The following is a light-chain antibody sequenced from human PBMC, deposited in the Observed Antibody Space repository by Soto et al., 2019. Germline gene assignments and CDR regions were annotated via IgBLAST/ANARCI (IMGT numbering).Light chain of an antibody. CDR1: QTISGW. Sequence: DIQMTQSPSTLSASVGDRVTITCRASQTISGWLAWYQQKPGKAPKLLIYKASSLQSAVPSRFSGSGSRTEFALTISSLQPGDFATYYCQQYNSYPYTFGEGTKVEIK. J-gene: IGKJ2*01. CDR2: KAS. CDR3: QQYNSYPYT. V-gene: IGKV1-5*03.